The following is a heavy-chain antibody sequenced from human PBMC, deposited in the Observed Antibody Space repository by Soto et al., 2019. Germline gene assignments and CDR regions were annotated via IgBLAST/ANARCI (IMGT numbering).Heavy chain of an antibody. V-gene: IGHV3-11*01. CDR3: ARVWYSSSWYIDY. D-gene: IGHD6-13*01. J-gene: IGHJ4*02. Sequence: GGSLRLSCAASGFTFSDYYMSWIRQAPGKGLEWVSYISSSGSTIYYADSVKGRFTISRDNAKNSLYLQMNSLRAEDTAVYYCARVWYSSSWYIDYWGQGTLVTVSS. CDR2: ISSSGSTI. CDR1: GFTFSDYY.